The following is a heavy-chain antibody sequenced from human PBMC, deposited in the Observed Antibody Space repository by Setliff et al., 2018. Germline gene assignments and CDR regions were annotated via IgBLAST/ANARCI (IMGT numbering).Heavy chain of an antibody. CDR1: GGTFSSKA. J-gene: IGHJ3*02. D-gene: IGHD4-17*01. V-gene: IGHV1-18*01. Sequence: GASVKVSCKASGGTFSSKAISWVRQAPGQGLEWMGWISASNGNTNSAQKLQGRVTMTTDTSTSTAYMELRSLRSDDTAVYYCARDSPTVVTHIRAFDIWGQGTMVTVSS. CDR2: ISASNGNT. CDR3: ARDSPTVVTHIRAFDI.